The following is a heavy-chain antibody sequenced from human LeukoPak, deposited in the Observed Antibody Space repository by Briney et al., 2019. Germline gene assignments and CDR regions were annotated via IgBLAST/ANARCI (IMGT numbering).Heavy chain of an antibody. CDR1: GYSISSGYF. CDR2: IVYYGST. CDR3: ARDDYNNPGGSEY. J-gene: IGHJ4*02. V-gene: IGHV4-38-2*02. D-gene: IGHD4-11*01. Sequence: PSETLSLTCSVSGYSISSGYFWAWIRQPPGKGLEWIGNIVYYGSTHYNPSLKSRVTISADMSKNQFSLKLSSVTAADTAIYYCARDDYNNPGGSEYWGQGTPVTVSS.